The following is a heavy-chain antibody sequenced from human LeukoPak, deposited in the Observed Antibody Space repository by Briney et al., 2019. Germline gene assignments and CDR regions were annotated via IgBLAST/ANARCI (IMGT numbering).Heavy chain of an antibody. J-gene: IGHJ4*02. CDR3: ARDTGYSSGWYACLF. D-gene: IGHD6-19*01. Sequence: GGSLRLSCAASGFTFSSYAMHWVRQAPGKGLEWVAVISYDGSNKYYADSVKGRFTISRDNSKNTLYLQMNSLRAEDTAVYYCARDTGYSSGWYACLFWGQGTLVTVSS. V-gene: IGHV3-30*04. CDR2: ISYDGSNK. CDR1: GFTFSSYA.